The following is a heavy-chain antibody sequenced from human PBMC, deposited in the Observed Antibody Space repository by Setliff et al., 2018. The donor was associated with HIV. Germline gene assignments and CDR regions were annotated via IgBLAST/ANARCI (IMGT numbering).Heavy chain of an antibody. V-gene: IGHV4-39*07. D-gene: IGHD2-15*01. J-gene: IGHJ4*02. Sequence: SETLSLTCTVSGGSFIGSSFQSTWIRQTPGKGLEWIADIAYSGTTMYTNYNPSLESRVIVSEDASERHFSLRMTSTTAADTAIYYCARGVPLLPPNFWGQGTLVTVSS. CDR3: ARGVPLLPPNF. CDR1: GGSFIGSSFQ. CDR2: IAYSGTTMYT.